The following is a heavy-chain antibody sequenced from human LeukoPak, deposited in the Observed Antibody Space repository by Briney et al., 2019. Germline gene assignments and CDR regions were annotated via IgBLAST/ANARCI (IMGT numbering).Heavy chain of an antibody. CDR1: GFTFSSYA. CDR3: AKMSQPSFWSGYSDY. J-gene: IGHJ4*02. D-gene: IGHD3-3*01. CDR2: ISGSSGST. V-gene: IGHV3-23*01. Sequence: PGGSLRLSCAASGFTFSSYAMSWVRQAPGKGLEWVSAISGSSGSTYYADSVKGRFTISRDNSKNTLYLQMNSLRAEDTAVYYCAKMSQPSFWSGYSDYWGQGTLVTVSS.